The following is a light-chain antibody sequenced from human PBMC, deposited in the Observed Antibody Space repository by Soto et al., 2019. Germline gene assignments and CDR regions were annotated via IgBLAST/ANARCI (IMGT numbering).Light chain of an antibody. V-gene: IGLV1-51*01. J-gene: IGLJ2*01. CDR2: DNN. CDR3: GTWDSSLGAVL. Sequence: QSVLTQPPSVSAAPGQKVTISCSGSSSNIGNNYVSWYQQLPGTAPKLLIYDNNKRPSGIPDRFSGSKSGTSATLGITGLQTGDEADYYCGTWDSSLGAVLFGGGTQLPVL. CDR1: SSNIGNNY.